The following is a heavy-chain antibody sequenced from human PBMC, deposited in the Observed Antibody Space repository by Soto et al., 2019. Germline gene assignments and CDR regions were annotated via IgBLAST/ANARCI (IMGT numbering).Heavy chain of an antibody. V-gene: IGHV3-23*01. CDR3: AKSQSGSFFAAFDL. D-gene: IGHD1-26*01. J-gene: IGHJ3*01. CDR1: GFNFSSDV. CDR2: IFGSGITT. Sequence: GGSLRLSCAASGFNFSSDVMNWVRQTPGKGLEWVASIFGSGITTYYADSVKGRFTISRDNSKNTLHLQLNSLRAEDTALYYCAKSQSGSFFAAFDLWGQGSLVTVSS.